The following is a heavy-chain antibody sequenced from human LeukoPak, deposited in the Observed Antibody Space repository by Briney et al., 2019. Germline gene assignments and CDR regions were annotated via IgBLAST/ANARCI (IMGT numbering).Heavy chain of an antibody. V-gene: IGHV4-59*01. CDR2: IYYSGST. Sequence: AETLSLTCTVSGGSISSYFWSWIRQPPGKGLEGIGCIYYSGSTNYNPSLKSRVTISGDTSENQFSLRLSSVTAADTAVYYCARGGDHQYYYFGMHVWGQGTTVTVSS. CDR1: GGSISSYF. J-gene: IGHJ6*02. CDR3: ARGGDHQYYYFGMHV. D-gene: IGHD2-21*02.